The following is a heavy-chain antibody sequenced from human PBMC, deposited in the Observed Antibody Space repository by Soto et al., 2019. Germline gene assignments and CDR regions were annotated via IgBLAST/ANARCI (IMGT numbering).Heavy chain of an antibody. Sequence: GESLKISCKGSGYSFTSYWIGWVRQMPGKGLEWMGIIYPGDSDTRYSPSFQGQVTISADKSISTAYLQWSSLKASDTAMYYCASHGIAVAGTGSRLWDYYYYGMDVWGQGTTVTVSS. CDR3: ASHGIAVAGTGSRLWDYYYYGMDV. CDR1: GYSFTSYW. V-gene: IGHV5-51*01. CDR2: IYPGDSDT. D-gene: IGHD6-19*01. J-gene: IGHJ6*02.